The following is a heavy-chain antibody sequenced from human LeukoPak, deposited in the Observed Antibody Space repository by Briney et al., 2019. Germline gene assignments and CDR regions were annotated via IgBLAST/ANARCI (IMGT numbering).Heavy chain of an antibody. V-gene: IGHV3-15*04. J-gene: IGHJ4*02. CDR3: VWSSTWNRRFYLDQ. Sequence: GGSLRLSCATFGLTFNNAWMSWFRQAPGKGLQWVARIAVTPDGPATDYATPVRGRFFISRDDSRNMVYLEMSSLSTDDTAVYYCVWSSTWNRRFYLDQWGQGTLVTFSS. CDR1: GLTFNNAW. D-gene: IGHD6-6*01. CDR2: IAVTPDGPAT.